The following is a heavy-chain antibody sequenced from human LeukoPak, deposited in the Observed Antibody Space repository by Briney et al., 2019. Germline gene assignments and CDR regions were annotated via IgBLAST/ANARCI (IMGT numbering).Heavy chain of an antibody. CDR2: IYYSGST. CDR1: GGSVSSGSYY. Sequence: SETLSLTCTVSGGSVSSGSYYWSWIRQPPGKGLEWIGYIYYSGSTNYNPSLKSRVTISVDTSKNQFSLKLSSVTAADTAVYYCARAPGEDSSGYYPPINFDYWGQGTLSPSPQ. CDR3: ARAPGEDSSGYYPPINFDY. D-gene: IGHD3-22*01. V-gene: IGHV4-61*01. J-gene: IGHJ4*02.